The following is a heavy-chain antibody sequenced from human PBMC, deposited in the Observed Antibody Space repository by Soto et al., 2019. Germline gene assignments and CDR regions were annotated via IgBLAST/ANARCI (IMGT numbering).Heavy chain of an antibody. CDR1: WFSLSTNGVG. CDR3: AHRRGAYYFDY. D-gene: IGHD1-26*01. V-gene: IGHV2-5*02. CDR2: IYGDGAK. Sequence: QITLKESGPTLVKPTQTLTLTCTFSWFSLSTNGVGVGWISQPPGKALEWLALIYGDGAKRYSPSLKSRLTITKDTSNNQVVLTMTNMDPVDTATYYCAHRRGAYYFDYWGQGTLVTVSS. J-gene: IGHJ4*02.